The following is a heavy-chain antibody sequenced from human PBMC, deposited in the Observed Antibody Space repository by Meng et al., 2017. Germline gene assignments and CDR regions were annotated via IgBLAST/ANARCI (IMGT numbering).Heavy chain of an antibody. CDR3: AKEVDNWFDP. CDR1: GCSLSSYA. J-gene: IGHJ5*02. D-gene: IGHD2-15*01. Sequence: HVEMAPPGRALNNPVSAGTVSWKASGCSLSSYALGWGRQAPGQGLEWMGGIIPMFATANDAQKVQGRVTITADESTSIAYMELSSLRSEDTAVYYCAKEVDNWFDPWGQGTLVTVSS. CDR2: IIPMFATA. V-gene: IGHV1-69*01.